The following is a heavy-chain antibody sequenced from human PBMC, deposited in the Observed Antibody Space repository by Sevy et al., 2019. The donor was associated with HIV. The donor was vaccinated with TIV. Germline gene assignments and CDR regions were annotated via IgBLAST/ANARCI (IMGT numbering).Heavy chain of an antibody. D-gene: IGHD3-9*01. J-gene: IGHJ6*02. CDR3: AKDFTGFYGMDV. V-gene: IGHV3-30*18. Sequence: GGSLRLSCAASGLTLSSCGMHWARQAPGKGLEWVAVISYDGSNKYYAESVKGRFTISRDTSKNTLYLQMNSLRAEDTAEYYCAKDFTGFYGMDVWGQGTTVTVSS. CDR1: GLTLSSCG. CDR2: ISYDGSNK.